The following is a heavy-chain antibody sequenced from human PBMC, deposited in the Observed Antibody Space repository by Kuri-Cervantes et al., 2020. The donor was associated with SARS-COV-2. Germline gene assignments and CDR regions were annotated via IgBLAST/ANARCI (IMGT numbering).Heavy chain of an antibody. V-gene: IGHV3-30*18. CDR1: GFNFSRTD. CDR2: ISHDGKNK. Sequence: SCAASGFNFSRTDMHWVRQAPGKGLEWVAVISHDGKNKKCIASGKGRFTISRDNSQNTLYLHMKSLRSEDTAMYHCAKDRVGVQDFWGQGTPVTVSS. J-gene: IGHJ4*02. CDR3: AKDRVGVQDF. D-gene: IGHD2-21*01.